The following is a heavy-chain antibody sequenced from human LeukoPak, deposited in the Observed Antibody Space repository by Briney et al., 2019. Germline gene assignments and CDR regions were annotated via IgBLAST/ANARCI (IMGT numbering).Heavy chain of an antibody. Sequence: ASVKVSCKASGYTFTSYYMHWVRQAPGQGLEWMGIINPSGGSTRYAQKFQGRVTMTRDTFTSTVYMELSSLRSEDTAVYYCARNPVTTKYFDYWGQGTLVTVSS. CDR2: INPSGGST. D-gene: IGHD4-17*01. J-gene: IGHJ4*02. CDR3: ARNPVTTKYFDY. CDR1: GYTFTSYY. V-gene: IGHV1-46*01.